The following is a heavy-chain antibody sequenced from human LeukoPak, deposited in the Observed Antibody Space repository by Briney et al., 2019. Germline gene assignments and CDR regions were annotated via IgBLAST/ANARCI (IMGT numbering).Heavy chain of an antibody. Sequence: PSQTLSLTCTVSGGSISSGDYYWSWIRQPPGKGLEWIGYIYYSGSTYYNPSLKSRVTISVDTSRNQFSLKLTSVTAADTAVYYCVRVELAGNGVDYWGQGTLVTVSS. J-gene: IGHJ4*02. V-gene: IGHV4-30-4*01. D-gene: IGHD6-19*01. CDR2: IYYSGST. CDR1: GGSISSGDYY. CDR3: VRVELAGNGVDY.